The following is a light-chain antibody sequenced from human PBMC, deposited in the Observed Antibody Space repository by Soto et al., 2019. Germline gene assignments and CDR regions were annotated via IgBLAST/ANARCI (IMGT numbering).Light chain of an antibody. CDR2: EVI. Sequence: QSALTQPASVSGSPGQSITISCTGTSSDVGGYKYVSWYQQHPGKAPKLMIYEVINRPSGVSNRFSGSKSGNTASLTISGLQAEDEADYYCSSYRSNSTVFYVFGTGTKVTVL. CDR3: SSYRSNSTVFYV. V-gene: IGLV2-14*01. CDR1: SSDVGGYKY. J-gene: IGLJ1*01.